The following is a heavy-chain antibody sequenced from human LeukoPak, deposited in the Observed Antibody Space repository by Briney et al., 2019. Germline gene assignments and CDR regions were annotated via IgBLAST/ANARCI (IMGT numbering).Heavy chain of an antibody. CDR1: GFTFSTYC. V-gene: IGHV3-7*01. CDR2: IRQDGSEI. CDR3: ARDEYGPLDP. J-gene: IGHJ5*02. Sequence: GGSLRLSCAASGFTFSTYCMSWVRQAPGKGLEWVANIRQDGSEISYVDSVKGRFTISRDNAKSSLFLQMNRLRAEAAAVYYCARDEYGPLDPWGQGTLVTVSS. D-gene: IGHD2/OR15-2a*01.